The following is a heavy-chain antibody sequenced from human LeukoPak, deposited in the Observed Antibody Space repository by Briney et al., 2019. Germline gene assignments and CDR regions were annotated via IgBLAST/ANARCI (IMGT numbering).Heavy chain of an antibody. V-gene: IGHV4-31*03. CDR1: GGSISSGGYY. J-gene: IGHJ3*02. CDR2: IYYSGST. D-gene: IGHD3-22*01. Sequence: SQTLSLTCTVSGGSISSGGYYWSWIRQHPGKGLEWIGYIYYSGSTYYNPSLKRRVTISVDTSKNQFSLKLSSVTAADTAVYYCARVRTYYYDSSGYYPDAFDIWGQGTMVTVSS. CDR3: ARVRTYYYDSSGYYPDAFDI.